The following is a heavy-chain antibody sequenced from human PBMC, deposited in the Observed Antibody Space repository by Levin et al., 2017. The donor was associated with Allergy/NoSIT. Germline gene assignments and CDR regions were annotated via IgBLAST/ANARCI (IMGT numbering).Heavy chain of an antibody. J-gene: IGHJ4*02. V-gene: IGHV3-23*01. CDR1: GFTFNNYA. CDR3: AKDAIRGSDQPYYFDY. Sequence: GESLKISCAASGFTFNNYAMSWVRQAPGKGLEWVSAIINSGVGTYYADSVKGRFTISRDNSKNTMYLQMNSLRAEDPAVYFCAKDAIRGSDQPYYFDYWGQGTLVTASS. CDR2: IINSGVGT. D-gene: IGHD6-19*01.